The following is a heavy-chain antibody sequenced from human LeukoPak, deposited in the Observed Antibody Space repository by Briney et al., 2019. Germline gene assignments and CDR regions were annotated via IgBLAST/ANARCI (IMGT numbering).Heavy chain of an antibody. CDR2: ISTSGSYT. Sequence: GESPRLSCAASGFTFSRYSMHWVRQTPGKGLQWVSSISTSGSYTYYEDSLKGRLTISRDNAKQSLYLQMDSLRAEDTAVYYCARDWFGDFWGQGTPVIVSS. J-gene: IGHJ4*02. D-gene: IGHD3-16*01. CDR1: GFTFSRYS. CDR3: ARDWFGDF. V-gene: IGHV3-21*01.